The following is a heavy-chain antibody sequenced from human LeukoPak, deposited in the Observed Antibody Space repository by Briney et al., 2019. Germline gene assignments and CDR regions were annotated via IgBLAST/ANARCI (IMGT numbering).Heavy chain of an antibody. J-gene: IGHJ5*02. CDR2: INPNNGNT. CDR3: ARDFTPPHCTTPNCPRGGWFDP. D-gene: IGHD2-8*01. CDR1: DYTFASYG. Sequence: ASVKVSCKAYDYTFASYGISWVRQAPGQGLEWMGWINPNNGNTRYAENLQGRVTMTTDISASTAYMELRSLRSDDTAIYYCARDFTPPHCTTPNCPRGGWFDPWAREPWSPSPQ. V-gene: IGHV1-18*01.